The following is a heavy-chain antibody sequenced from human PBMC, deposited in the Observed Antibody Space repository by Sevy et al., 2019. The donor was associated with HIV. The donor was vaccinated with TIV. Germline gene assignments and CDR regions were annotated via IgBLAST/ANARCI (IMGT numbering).Heavy chain of an antibody. Sequence: SETLSLTCTVSVGSISSSDSYWSWIRQPPGKGLEWIGYIHYSGGTYYNPFLKSRVAMSVDTSEKKFSLKLSSLTAADTAVYYCASKRGYNHGPFDYWGQGTLVTVSS. V-gene: IGHV4-30-4*01. CDR1: VGSISSSDSY. J-gene: IGHJ4*02. D-gene: IGHD5-12*01. CDR3: ASKRGYNHGPFDY. CDR2: IHYSGGT.